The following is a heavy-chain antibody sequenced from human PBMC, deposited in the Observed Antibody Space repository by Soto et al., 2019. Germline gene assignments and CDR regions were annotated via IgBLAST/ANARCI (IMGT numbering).Heavy chain of an antibody. CDR2: INSVGHST. CDR1: GFTFSNYW. D-gene: IGHD3-22*01. V-gene: IGHV3-74*01. Sequence: GGSLRLSCAASGFTFSNYWMHWVRQGPGSGLVWVSRINSVGHSTDYADSVKGRFTMSRDNAKNTLYLQMNSLRAEDTAIYYCARNRDTTGYYYGEFDYWGRGTLVTVSS. CDR3: ARNRDTTGYYYGEFDY. J-gene: IGHJ4*02.